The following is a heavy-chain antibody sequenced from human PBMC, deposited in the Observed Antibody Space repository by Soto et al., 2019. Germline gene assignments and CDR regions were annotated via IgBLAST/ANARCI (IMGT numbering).Heavy chain of an antibody. CDR2: LYDTDGT. J-gene: IGHJ3*02. D-gene: IGHD1-1*01. CDR3: ATWLQWEHGFDS. Sequence: PGGSLRLSWESSECTFSCKEYLTWVHPAPAKGLERVSALYDTDGTFYAGSVKGRFTISKDNSKSTSYLQLNSLRPDDTAVYDCATWLQWEHGFDSWGIGTIVIV. V-gene: IGHV3-53*01. CDR1: ECTFSCKEY.